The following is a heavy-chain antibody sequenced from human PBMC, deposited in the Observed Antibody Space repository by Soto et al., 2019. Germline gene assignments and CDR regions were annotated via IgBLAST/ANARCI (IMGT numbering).Heavy chain of an antibody. CDR2: IYYSGST. Sequence: PSETLSLTCTVSGGSISSSSYYWGWIRQPPGKGLEWIGSIYYSGSTYYNPSLKSRVTISVDTSKNQFSLKLTSVTAADTALYYAVCYYAKRSPQATSWFDHWGQGTLVTVSS. J-gene: IGHJ5*02. D-gene: IGHD3-22*01. CDR3: VCYYAKRSPQATSWFDH. CDR1: GGSISSSSYY. V-gene: IGHV4-39*01.